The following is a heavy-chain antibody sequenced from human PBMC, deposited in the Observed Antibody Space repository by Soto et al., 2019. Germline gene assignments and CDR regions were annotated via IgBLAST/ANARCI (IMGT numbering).Heavy chain of an antibody. V-gene: IGHV3-66*01. CDR1: GFTVCSNY. CDR2: LYSGGST. D-gene: IGHD2-15*01. Sequence: GGSLRLSCAASGFTVCSNYLNWVRQAPGKGLEWVSVLYSGGSTSYAVSVKGRFTISRDNSKNTLYLQMNSLRAEDTAVYFCARDKRTDCSGGSCYGDAFDIWGQGTMVTVSS. CDR3: ARDKRTDCSGGSCYGDAFDI. J-gene: IGHJ3*02.